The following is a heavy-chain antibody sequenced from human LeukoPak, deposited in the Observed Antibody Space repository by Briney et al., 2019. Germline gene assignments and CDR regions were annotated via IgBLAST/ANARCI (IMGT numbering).Heavy chain of an antibody. CDR1: GYTFTGYY. Sequence: ASVKVSCKASGYTFTGYYMHWVRQAPGQGLEWMRWINPNSGGTNYAQKFQGRVTMTRDTSISTAYMELSRLRSDDTAVYYCARDHIVATTDYYYYYMNVWGKGTTVTVSS. D-gene: IGHD5-12*01. J-gene: IGHJ6*03. V-gene: IGHV1-2*02. CDR3: ARDHIVATTDYYYYYMNV. CDR2: INPNSGGT.